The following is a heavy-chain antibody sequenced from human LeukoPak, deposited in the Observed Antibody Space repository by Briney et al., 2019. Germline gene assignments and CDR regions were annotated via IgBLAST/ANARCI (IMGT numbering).Heavy chain of an antibody. D-gene: IGHD1-26*01. V-gene: IGHV4-59*08. J-gene: IGHJ4*02. CDR3: ARLVDGIYTRLDS. CDR2: IFYTGRA. Sequence: SETLSLTCTVSRGSISPDHCAWIRQPPGKGLEWIEYIFYTGRARYNPSLESRVTLTVDMSKNQVSLKLSSVTAADTAIYYCARLVDGIYTRLDSWGQGTLVTVSS. CDR1: RGSISPDH.